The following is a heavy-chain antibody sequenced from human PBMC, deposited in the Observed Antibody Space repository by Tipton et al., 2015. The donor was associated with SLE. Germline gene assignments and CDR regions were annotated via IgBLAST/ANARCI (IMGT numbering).Heavy chain of an antibody. V-gene: IGHV3-23*05. CDR3: AKNLRTGSDHIRRDAIHV. J-gene: IGHJ3*01. D-gene: IGHD1-26*01. Sequence: GSLRLSCTVSGFTFSSYAMRWVRQAPGKGLKWVSGIDTSGSYRYYPDSVKGRFTISRDNSRNTLYLQMNSLRAEDTAVYYCAKNLRTGSDHIRRDAIHVWGQGTMVTVSS. CDR2: IDTSGSYR. CDR1: GFTFSSYA.